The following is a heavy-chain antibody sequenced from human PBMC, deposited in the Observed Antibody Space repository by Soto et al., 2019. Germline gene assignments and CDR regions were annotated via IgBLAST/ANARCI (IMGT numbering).Heavy chain of an antibody. V-gene: IGHV1-69*12. J-gene: IGHJ6*02. D-gene: IGHD2-2*01. Sequence: QVQLVQSGAEVKKPGSRMKVSCKASRGTFSSYAISWVRQAPGQGLEWMGGIIPIFGTANYAQKFQGRVTITADESTSTAYMELSSLRSEDTAVYYCAIVLVPAAIHYYGMDVWGQGTTVTVSS. CDR1: RGTFSSYA. CDR3: AIVLVPAAIHYYGMDV. CDR2: IIPIFGTA.